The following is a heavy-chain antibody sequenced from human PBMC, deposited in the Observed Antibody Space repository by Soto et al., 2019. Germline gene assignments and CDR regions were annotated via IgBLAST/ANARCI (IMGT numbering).Heavy chain of an antibody. D-gene: IGHD4-17*01. Sequence: PSETLSLTCTVSGGSISSYYWSWIRQPPGKGLEWIGYIYYSGSTNYNPSLKSRVTISVDTSKKQFSLKLSSVTAADTAVYYCARASRGDYYYYYYYMDVGGKGTTVTVSS. CDR1: GGSISSYY. V-gene: IGHV4-59*01. CDR2: IYYSGST. CDR3: ARASRGDYYYYYYYMDV. J-gene: IGHJ6*03.